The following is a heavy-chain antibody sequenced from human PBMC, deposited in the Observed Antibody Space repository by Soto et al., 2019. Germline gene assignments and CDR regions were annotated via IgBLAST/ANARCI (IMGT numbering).Heavy chain of an antibody. Sequence: QVQLVQSGAEVKKPGASVKVSCKASGYTFTSYYMHWVRQAPGQGLEWMGIINPSGGSTSYAQKFKGRVTMTRDTSTSTVYMELSSLRSEDTAVYYCARVGVGYYGGNSGLGYWGQGTLVTVSS. J-gene: IGHJ4*02. V-gene: IGHV1-46*01. CDR3: ARVGVGYYGGNSGLGY. CDR2: INPSGGST. D-gene: IGHD4-17*01. CDR1: GYTFTSYY.